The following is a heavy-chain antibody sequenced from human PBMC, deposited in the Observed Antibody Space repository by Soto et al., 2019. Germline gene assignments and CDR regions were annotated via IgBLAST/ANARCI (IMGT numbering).Heavy chain of an antibody. J-gene: IGHJ6*02. CDR3: AKDGIGYNNYGSGSSVLRYDYGMDV. D-gene: IGHD4-4*01. CDR1: GFTFSHYG. Sequence: PGGSLRLSCAASGFTFSHYGIHWVRQAPGKGLEWVAVVSYEGSNKYYADSVKGRFTISRDNSKDTLFLHMNSLTTEDTAVYYCAKDGIGYNNYGSGSSVLRYDYGMDVRGQGTTVTVSS. CDR2: VSYEGSNK. V-gene: IGHV3-30*18.